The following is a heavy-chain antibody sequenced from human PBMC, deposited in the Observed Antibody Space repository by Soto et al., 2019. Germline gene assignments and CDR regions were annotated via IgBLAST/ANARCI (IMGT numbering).Heavy chain of an antibody. CDR3: ATRDTGRVY. D-gene: IGHD5-18*01. CDR2: SHQSGNT. J-gene: IGHJ4*02. Sequence: QVQLQESGPGLVKPSGTLSLTCAVSGVSISSHDWWTWVRQPPGKGLEWIGESHQSGNTNYNSSLECRVTISLDKSKNLFSLQLNSVAVADTAVYYCATRDTGRVYWGQGTLVTVSS. CDR1: GVSISSHDW. V-gene: IGHV4-4*02.